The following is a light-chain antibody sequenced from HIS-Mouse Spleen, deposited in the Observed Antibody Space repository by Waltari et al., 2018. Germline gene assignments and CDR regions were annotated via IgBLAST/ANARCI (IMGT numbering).Light chain of an antibody. Sequence: EIVLTQSPGTLSLSPGERATLSGRASQSVSSSYLAWYQQKPGQAPRLLIYGASSRATGIPDRFSGSGSGTDFTLTISRLEPEDFAVYYCQQYTFGQGTKLEIK. V-gene: IGKV3-20*01. CDR1: QSVSSSY. CDR2: GAS. J-gene: IGKJ2*01. CDR3: QQYT.